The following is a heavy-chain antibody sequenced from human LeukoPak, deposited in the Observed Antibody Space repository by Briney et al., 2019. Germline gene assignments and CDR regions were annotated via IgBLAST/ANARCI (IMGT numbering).Heavy chain of an antibody. V-gene: IGHV4-59*01. Sequence: RASETLTLTCTVSGGSINYYYWSWIRQPPGKGLEWIGYIYYSGNTNYNPSLRSRVTISVDTSENQFSLKLTSVTAADTAVYYCARDRFGGPLRFPNMDYFDPWGQGTLVTVSS. CDR1: GGSINYYY. CDR3: ARDRFGGPLRFPNMDYFDP. CDR2: IYYSGNT. J-gene: IGHJ5*02. D-gene: IGHD3-3*01.